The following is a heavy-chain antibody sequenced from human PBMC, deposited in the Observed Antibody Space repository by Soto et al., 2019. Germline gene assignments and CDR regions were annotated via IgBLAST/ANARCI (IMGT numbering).Heavy chain of an antibody. CDR3: ARTRRYCSSTSCDYYDY. CDR1: GGSISSYY. V-gene: IGHV4-59*01. CDR2: IYYSGST. Sequence: SETLSLTCIVSGGSISSYYWSWIRQPPGKGLEWIGYIYYSGSTNYNPSLKSRVTISVDTSKNQFSLKLSSVTAADTAVYYCARTRRYCSSTSCDYYDYWGQGTLVTGSS. D-gene: IGHD2-2*01. J-gene: IGHJ4*02.